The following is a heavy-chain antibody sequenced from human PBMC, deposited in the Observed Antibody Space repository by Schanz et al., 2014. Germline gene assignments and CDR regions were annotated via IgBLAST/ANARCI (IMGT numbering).Heavy chain of an antibody. J-gene: IGHJ4*02. CDR3: AMGGYQLHH. CDR1: GFIFNDYY. D-gene: IGHD1-7*01. Sequence: QVQLVESGGGLVKPGGSLRLSCAASGFIFNDYYMNWIRQAPGKGLEWLSYISRDGTTSYYADSVKGRFTISRDNAENTLYLQMNSLRVEDTAVYYCAMGGYQLHHWGQGTLVTVSS. V-gene: IGHV3-11*04. CDR2: ISRDGTTS.